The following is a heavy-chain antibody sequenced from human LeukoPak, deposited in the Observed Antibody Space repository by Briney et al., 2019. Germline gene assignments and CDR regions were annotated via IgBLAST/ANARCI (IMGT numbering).Heavy chain of an antibody. CDR2: VYHSGDA. J-gene: IGHJ4*02. V-gene: IGHV4/OR15-8*01. D-gene: IGHD6-13*01. Sequence: SETLSLTCVVSGDSISNNNWWSWVRQSPGKGLEWIGEVYHSGDANYNPSLKSRVTISVDTSKNQFSLKLSSVTAADTAVYYCARGGFPVAADYWGQGTLVTVSS. CDR1: GDSISNNNW. CDR3: ARGGFPVAADY.